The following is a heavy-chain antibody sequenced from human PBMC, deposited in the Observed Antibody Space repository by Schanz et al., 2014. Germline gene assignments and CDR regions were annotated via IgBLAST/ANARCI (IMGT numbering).Heavy chain of an antibody. CDR3: ARDFLLEQLGYSHYYYAMDV. J-gene: IGHJ6*02. CDR2: ISSSSSTR. CDR1: GFTFSSYS. V-gene: IGHV3-48*01. Sequence: EVQLVESGGGLVQPGGSLRLSCAASGFTFSSYSMNWVRQAPGKGLEWVSYISSSSSTRYYADSVKGRFTISRDNAKNSLFLRMNSLRAEDTAVYYCARDFLLEQLGYSHYYYAMDVWGQGTTVTVSS. D-gene: IGHD2-15*01.